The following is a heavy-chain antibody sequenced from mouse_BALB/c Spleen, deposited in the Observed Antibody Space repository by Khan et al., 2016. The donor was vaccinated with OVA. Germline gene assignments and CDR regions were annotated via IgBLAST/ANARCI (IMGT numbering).Heavy chain of an antibody. CDR1: GYSINSDYA. CDR3: SMGRTY. CDR2: ISYSGRT. V-gene: IGHV3-2*02. Sequence: EVELVESGPGLVKPSQSLSLTCTVTGYSINSDYAWNWIRQFPGNKLEWMGYISYSGRTSYTPSLKSRISVTRDTSKNQFFLQLNSVTTEDTATYYCSMGRTYWGQGTLVTVSA. D-gene: IGHD4-1*01. J-gene: IGHJ3*01.